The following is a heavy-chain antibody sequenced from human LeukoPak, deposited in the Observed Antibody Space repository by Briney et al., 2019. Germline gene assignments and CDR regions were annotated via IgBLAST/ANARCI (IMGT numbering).Heavy chain of an antibody. J-gene: IGHJ4*02. V-gene: IGHV4-59*01. CDR1: GGSISSYY. D-gene: IGHD2-2*01. CDR2: IAYSGTT. CDR3: ARDNIDSSTISDYFDY. Sequence: ETLSLTCTVSGGSISSYYWSWIRQPPGKGLEWIGYIAYSGTTNYNPSLKSRVTISLDTSKNQFSLKLSSVTAADTAVYYCARDNIDSSTISDYFDYWGQGTLVTVSS.